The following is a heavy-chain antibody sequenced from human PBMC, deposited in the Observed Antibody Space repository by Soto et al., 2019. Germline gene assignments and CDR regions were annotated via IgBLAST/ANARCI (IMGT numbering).Heavy chain of an antibody. Sequence: QVQLQESGPGLVKPSETLSLTCTVSSDSSSSYKWSWIRQTPGKGLEWMGGISYNPSLRSRTTITISIDTSTKQVALRLSSVTAADAGVYYCVRRGFGPLHGVVDVWGQGTTVTVSS. CDR3: VRRGFGPLHGVVDV. V-gene: IGHV4-59*08. CDR1: SDSSSSYK. D-gene: IGHD3-10*01. J-gene: IGHJ6*02. CDR2: I.